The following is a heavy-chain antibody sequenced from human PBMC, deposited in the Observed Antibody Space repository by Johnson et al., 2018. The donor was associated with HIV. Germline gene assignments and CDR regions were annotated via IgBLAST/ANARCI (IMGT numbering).Heavy chain of an antibody. J-gene: IGHJ3*02. CDR3: ARVSDFGVVILGAFDI. CDR2: FYSDGST. V-gene: IGHV3-66*03. Sequence: EVQLVESGGGLIQPGGSLRLSCAASGFIVSFNSMHWVRQAPGKGLEWVSLFYSDGSTHYADSVKGRFTISRDYSKNTLHLQMNSPRAEETAIYHCARVSDFGVVILGAFDIWGQGTMVTVSS. CDR1: GFIVSFNS. D-gene: IGHD3-3*01.